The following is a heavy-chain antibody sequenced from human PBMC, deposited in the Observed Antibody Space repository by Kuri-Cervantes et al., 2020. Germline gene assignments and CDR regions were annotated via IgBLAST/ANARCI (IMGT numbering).Heavy chain of an antibody. J-gene: IGHJ4*02. Sequence: SVKVSCKASGGTFSSYTISWVRQAPGQGLEWMGRIIPILGIANYAQKFQGRVTMTRDTSISTAYMELSRLRSDDTAVYYCASRGDRSSGWYLWGQGTLVTVSS. D-gene: IGHD6-19*01. CDR2: IIPILGIA. CDR1: GGTFSSYT. V-gene: IGHV1-69*02. CDR3: ASRGDRSSGWYL.